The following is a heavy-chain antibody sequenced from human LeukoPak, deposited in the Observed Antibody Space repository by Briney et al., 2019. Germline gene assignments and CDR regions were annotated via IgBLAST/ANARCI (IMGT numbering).Heavy chain of an antibody. J-gene: IGHJ6*02. Sequence: SVKVSCKASGYTFTSYAISWVRQAPGQRLEWMGGIIPIFGTANYAQKFQGRVTITADESTSTAYMELSSLRSEDTAVYYCARDTVNTIFGVVIIRGMDVWGQGTTVTVSS. CDR2: IIPIFGTA. CDR3: ARDTVNTIFGVVIIRGMDV. CDR1: GYTFTSYA. D-gene: IGHD3-3*01. V-gene: IGHV1-69*13.